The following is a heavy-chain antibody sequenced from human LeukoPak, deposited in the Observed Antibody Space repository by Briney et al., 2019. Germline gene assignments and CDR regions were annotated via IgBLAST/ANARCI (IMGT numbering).Heavy chain of an antibody. D-gene: IGHD3-3*01. CDR2: IIPIFGTA. Sequence: SVKVSCKASGGTFSSYAISWVRQAPGQGLEWMGGIIPIFGTANYAQKFQGRVTITTDESTSTAYMELSSLRSEDTAVYYCARWYYDFWSGSSWFDPWGQGTLVTVSS. J-gene: IGHJ5*02. V-gene: IGHV1-69*05. CDR3: ARWYYDFWSGSSWFDP. CDR1: GGTFSSYA.